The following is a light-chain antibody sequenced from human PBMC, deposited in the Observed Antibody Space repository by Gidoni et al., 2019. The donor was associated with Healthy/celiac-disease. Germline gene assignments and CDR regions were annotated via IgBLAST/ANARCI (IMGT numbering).Light chain of an antibody. CDR1: QSVGSN. CDR3: QQYNNWPQT. Sequence: ELVMTQSPATLSVSPGERATLSCRASQSVGSNLAWYQQKPGQAPRLLIYGASTRATGIPARFSGSGSGTEFTLTISSLQSEDFAVYYCQQYNNWPQTFGPGTKVDIK. V-gene: IGKV3-15*01. CDR2: GAS. J-gene: IGKJ3*01.